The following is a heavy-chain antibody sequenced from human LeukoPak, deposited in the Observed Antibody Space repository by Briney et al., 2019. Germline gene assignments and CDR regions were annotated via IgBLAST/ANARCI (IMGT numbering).Heavy chain of an antibody. CDR2: IYTSGST. CDR3: ARELGYDSSGYHY. V-gene: IGHV4-4*07. CDR1: GDSFSNYY. Sequence: SETLSLTCTVSGDSFSNYYWSWIRQPAGRGLEWIGRIYTSGSTNHNPSLKSRVTMSIDTSKKEFSLKLNSVTAADTAVYYCARELGYDSSGYHYWGQGTLVTVSS. D-gene: IGHD3-22*01. J-gene: IGHJ4*02.